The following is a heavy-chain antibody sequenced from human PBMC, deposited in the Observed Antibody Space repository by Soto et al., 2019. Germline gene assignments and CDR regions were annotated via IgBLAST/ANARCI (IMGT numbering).Heavy chain of an antibody. CDR3: ARSLRTESQWLVLSPPSSYWYFDL. CDR1: GYTFTSYA. V-gene: IGHV1-3*01. J-gene: IGHJ2*01. D-gene: IGHD6-19*01. CDR2: INAGNGNT. Sequence: QVQLVQSGAEVKKPGASVKVSCKASGYTFTSYAMHWVRQAPGQRLEWMGWINAGNGNTKYSQKFQGRVTITRDTSASTAYMELSSLRSEDTAVYYCARSLRTESQWLVLSPPSSYWYFDLWGRGTLVTVSS.